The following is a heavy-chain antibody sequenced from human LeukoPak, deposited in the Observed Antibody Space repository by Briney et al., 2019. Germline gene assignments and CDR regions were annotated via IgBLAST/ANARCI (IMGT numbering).Heavy chain of an antibody. CDR1: GASISTYY. J-gene: IGHJ6*03. Sequence: PSETLSLTCTASGASISTYYWSWIRQPPGEELEWIAYIAPSGGAVYNPSLNTRLTVSVDTSKNQFSLKLNSVTAADTAVYYCARHVATTVTRGYSCHPMDVWGKGTTVSVSS. CDR3: ARHVATTVTRGYSCHPMDV. V-gene: IGHV4-4*09. D-gene: IGHD4-17*01. CDR2: IAPSGGA.